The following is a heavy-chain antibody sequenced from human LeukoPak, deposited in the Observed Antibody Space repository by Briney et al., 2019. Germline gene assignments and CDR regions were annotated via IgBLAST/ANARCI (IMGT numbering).Heavy chain of an antibody. J-gene: IGHJ4*02. V-gene: IGHV4-34*01. CDR1: GGSFSGYY. CDR3: ARHSGSYYRTVFPSVFDY. Sequence: PSETLSLTCAVYGGSFSGYYWSWIRQPPGKGLEWIGEINHSGSTYYNPSLKSRVTISVDTSKNQFSLKLSSVTAADTAVYYCARHSGSYYRTVFPSVFDYWGQGTLVTVSS. CDR2: INHSGST. D-gene: IGHD1-26*01.